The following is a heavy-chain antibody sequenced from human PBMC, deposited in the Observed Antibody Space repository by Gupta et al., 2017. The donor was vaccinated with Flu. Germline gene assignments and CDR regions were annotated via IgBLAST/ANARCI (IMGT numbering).Heavy chain of an antibody. Sequence: FSRYDMHWVRQAPGKGLEWVAVIWSDGSNRYYADSVKGRFTIYRDNSENTLYLQMNSLRAEDTHVYYCAREYSGNDESLPTHYGMDVWGQGTTVTVSS. J-gene: IGHJ6*02. CDR2: IWSDGSNR. V-gene: IGHV3-33*01. CDR1: FSRYD. D-gene: IGHD1-26*01. CDR3: AREYSGNDESLPTHYGMDV.